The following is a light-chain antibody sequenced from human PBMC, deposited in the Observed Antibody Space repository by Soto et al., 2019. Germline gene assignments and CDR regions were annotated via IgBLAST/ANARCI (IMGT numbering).Light chain of an antibody. CDR3: AAWDDRMNGQVV. Sequence: QSVLTQPPSASGTPGQRVTISCSGSSPNIGSNTVNWYQQLPGTAPKLVMYSNNQRPSGVPDRFSGSKSGTSASLAISGLQPEDEADYYFAAWDDRMNGQVVFGGGTKLTVL. V-gene: IGLV1-44*01. CDR2: SNN. J-gene: IGLJ2*01. CDR1: SPNIGSNT.